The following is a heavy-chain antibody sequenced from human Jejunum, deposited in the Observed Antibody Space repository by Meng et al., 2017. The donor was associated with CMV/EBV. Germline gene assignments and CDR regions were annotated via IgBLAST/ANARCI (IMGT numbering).Heavy chain of an antibody. J-gene: IGHJ4*02. CDR3: AKQGYGNDLDH. Sequence: EASGFSFSSFALTWVRQAPGKGLEWVSTVSATGATTYYADSVKGRFTISRDNSRNTLYLQMNSLRVDDTALYYCAKQGYGNDLDHWGQGALVTVSS. CDR1: GFSFSSFA. D-gene: IGHD1-1*01. CDR2: VSATGATT. V-gene: IGHV3-23*01.